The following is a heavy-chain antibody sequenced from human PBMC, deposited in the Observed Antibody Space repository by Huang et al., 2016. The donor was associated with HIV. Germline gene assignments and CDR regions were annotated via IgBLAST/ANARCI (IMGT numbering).Heavy chain of an antibody. CDR3: ARASWYEPRSWYFGL. CDR1: GGSVSGHY. Sequence: QVQLQQWGAGLLKPSETLSLTCAVYGGSVSGHYWSWIRQPPGKGLEWIAEINDNGYTNYNPSLKSRVTISVHTSRNQFSLKLNSVTAADAAVYYCARASWYEPRSWYFGLWGRGTVVTVSS. CDR2: INDNGYT. J-gene: IGHJ2*01. V-gene: IGHV4-34*01. D-gene: IGHD6-13*01.